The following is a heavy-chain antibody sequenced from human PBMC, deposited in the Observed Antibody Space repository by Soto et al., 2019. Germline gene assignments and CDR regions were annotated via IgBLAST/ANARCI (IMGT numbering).Heavy chain of an antibody. J-gene: IGHJ6*02. V-gene: IGHV1-69*06. CDR1: GGTFSSYA. CDR3: ARVKYYDILTGQYGMDV. CDR2: IIPIFGTA. D-gene: IGHD3-9*01. Sequence: GASVKVSFKASGGTFSSYAISWVRQAPGQGLEWMGGIIPIFGTANYAQKFQGRVTITADKSTSTAYMELSSLQSENTAVYYCARVKYYDILTGQYGMDVWGQGTTVTVSS.